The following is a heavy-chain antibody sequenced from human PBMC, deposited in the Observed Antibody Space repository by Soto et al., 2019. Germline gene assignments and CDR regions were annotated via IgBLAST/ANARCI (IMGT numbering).Heavy chain of an antibody. J-gene: IGHJ6*02. CDR3: ARTDRDFYGLDV. CDR2: ISAAGDP. CDR1: GFTFRNYD. Sequence: EVQLVESGGGLVQPGGSLRLSCEASGFTFRNYDMHWVRQGTGKGLEWVSGISAAGDPDYADSVEGRFTISRENAQNSVFLQMTSLRVGDTAVYYCARTDRDFYGLDVWGQGTTVIGSS. V-gene: IGHV3-13*05.